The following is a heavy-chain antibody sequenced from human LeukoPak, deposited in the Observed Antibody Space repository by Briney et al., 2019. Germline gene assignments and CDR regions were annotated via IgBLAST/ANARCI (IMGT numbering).Heavy chain of an antibody. D-gene: IGHD6-19*01. Sequence: SETLSLTCTVSGGSISYYYWSWIRQPPGKGLEWIGYIFYSGSTNYNPSLKSRVTISVDTSKKQFSLKLSSVTAADTAVYYCARDQGRGWNWFDPWGQGTLVTVSS. CDR3: ARDQGRGWNWFDP. J-gene: IGHJ5*02. CDR2: IFYSGST. CDR1: GGSISYYY. V-gene: IGHV4-59*01.